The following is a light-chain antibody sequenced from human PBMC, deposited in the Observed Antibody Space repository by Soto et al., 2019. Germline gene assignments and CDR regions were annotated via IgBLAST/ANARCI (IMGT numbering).Light chain of an antibody. CDR1: QSVSRSY. J-gene: IGKJ3*01. CDR3: QHYGRSPHFI. V-gene: IGKV3-20*01. Sequence: EIVLTQSPGTLSLSPGERATLSCRASQSVSRSYLAWSQQKPGQAPRPLIYGASSRATGIPDRFSGSGSGTDLPLAICTLERTAFAVYYEQHYGRSPHFIFGAGTKV. CDR2: GAS.